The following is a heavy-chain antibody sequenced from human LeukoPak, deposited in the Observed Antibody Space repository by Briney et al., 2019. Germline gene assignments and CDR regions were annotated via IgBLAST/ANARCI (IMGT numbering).Heavy chain of an antibody. CDR1: GFSLRSYW. Sequence: GGSLRLSCAVSGFSLRSYWMHRVRQAPGKGLVWVSRISGDGSMTNYADSVKGRFTISRDNAKNTVYLQMNSLRAEDTAVYYCARYSSSSGGASHYFDYWGQGTLVTVSS. CDR3: ARYSSSSGGASHYFDY. CDR2: ISGDGSMT. D-gene: IGHD6-6*01. V-gene: IGHV3-74*01. J-gene: IGHJ4*02.